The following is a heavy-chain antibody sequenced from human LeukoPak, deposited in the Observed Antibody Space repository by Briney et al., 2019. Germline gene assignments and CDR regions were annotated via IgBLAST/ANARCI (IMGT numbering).Heavy chain of an antibody. CDR3: AAGGEQWLVPFFY. J-gene: IGHJ4*02. V-gene: IGHV4-39*07. CDR2: IYYSGST. D-gene: IGHD6-19*01. CDR1: GGSISSSSYY. Sequence: PSETLSLTCTVSGGSISSSSYYWGWIRQPPGKGLEWIGSIYYSGSTYYNPSLKSRVTISVDTSKNQFSLKLSSVTAADTAVYYCAAGGEQWLVPFFYWGQGTLVTVSS.